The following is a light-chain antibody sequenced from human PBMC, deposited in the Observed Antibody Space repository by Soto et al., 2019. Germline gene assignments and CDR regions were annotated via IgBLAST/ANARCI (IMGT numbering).Light chain of an antibody. Sequence: QSVLTQPPSVSGAPGQRVTISCTGSSSNIGAGYDVQWYQQLPGTAPKLLISNNNNRPSGVPDRFSGSKSDTSASLAITGIQAEDEADYYCQSFDRSLSGWLFGGGTKLTVL. J-gene: IGLJ3*02. CDR2: NNN. V-gene: IGLV1-40*01. CDR1: SSNIGAGYD. CDR3: QSFDRSLSGWL.